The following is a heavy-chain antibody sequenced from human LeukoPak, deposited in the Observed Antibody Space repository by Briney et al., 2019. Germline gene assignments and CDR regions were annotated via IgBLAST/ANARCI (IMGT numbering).Heavy chain of an antibody. CDR1: GFTFSSYS. Sequence: GGSLRLSCAASGFTFSSYSMNWVRQAPGKGLEWVSSISSSSSYIYYADPVKGRFTTSRDNAKNSLYLQMNSLRAEDTAVYYCARDAGRGDYWGQGALVTVSP. CDR2: ISSSSSYI. J-gene: IGHJ4*02. V-gene: IGHV3-21*01. CDR3: ARDAGRGDY. D-gene: IGHD3-16*01.